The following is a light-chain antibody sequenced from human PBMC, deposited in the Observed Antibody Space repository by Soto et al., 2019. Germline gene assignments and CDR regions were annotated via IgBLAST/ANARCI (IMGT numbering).Light chain of an antibody. CDR1: SSDVGGYNY. Sequence: QSALTQPASVSGSPGQSITISCTGTSSDVGGYNYVSWYQQHPGKAPKLMIYEVSNRPSGVSNRFPGSKSGNTASLTISGRQAEDEADYYCSSYTSSSPYVCGTGTKVTVL. J-gene: IGLJ1*01. CDR3: SSYTSSSPYV. V-gene: IGLV2-14*01. CDR2: EVS.